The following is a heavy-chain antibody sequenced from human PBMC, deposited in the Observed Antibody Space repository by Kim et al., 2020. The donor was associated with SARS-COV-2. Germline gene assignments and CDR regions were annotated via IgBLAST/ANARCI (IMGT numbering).Heavy chain of an antibody. V-gene: IGHV4-4*02. CDR2: IYHSGST. CDR3: ARDPQAVAGTRKNYYYYYGMDV. J-gene: IGHJ6*02. CDR1: GGSISSSNW. Sequence: SETLSLTCAVSGGSISSSNWWSWVRQPPGKGLEWIGEIYHSGSTNYNPSLKSRVTISVDKSKNQFSLKLSSVTAADTAVYYCARDPQAVAGTRKNYYYYYGMDVWGQGTTVTVSS. D-gene: IGHD6-19*01.